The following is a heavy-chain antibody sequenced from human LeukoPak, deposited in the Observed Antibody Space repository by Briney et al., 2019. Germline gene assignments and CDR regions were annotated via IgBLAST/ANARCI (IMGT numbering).Heavy chain of an antibody. Sequence: LSRPSTVPGGSISSDYWSWMRPPAGKGGGWSGRIYTSGSTNYNPSLKRRVTMSVDTSKNQFSLKLSSVTAADTAVYYCARAGSSSWYEEYYFDYWGQGTLVTVSS. V-gene: IGHV4-4*07. CDR2: IYTSGST. J-gene: IGHJ4*02. D-gene: IGHD6-13*01. CDR1: GGSISSDY. CDR3: ARAGSSSWYEEYYFDY.